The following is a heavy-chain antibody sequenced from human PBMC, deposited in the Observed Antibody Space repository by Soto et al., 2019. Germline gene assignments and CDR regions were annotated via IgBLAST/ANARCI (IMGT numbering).Heavy chain of an antibody. Sequence: EVQLLESGGGLVQPGGSLRLSCAASGFTFSSYAMSWVRQAPGKGLEWVSTISGSGASTYYADSVKGRFTISRDNSKNTLYLQMNSRRAEDTAVYYCATDHDFWSAIDYWGQGTLVTVSS. CDR1: GFTFSSYA. CDR3: ATDHDFWSAIDY. D-gene: IGHD3-3*01. CDR2: ISGSGAST. J-gene: IGHJ4*02. V-gene: IGHV3-23*01.